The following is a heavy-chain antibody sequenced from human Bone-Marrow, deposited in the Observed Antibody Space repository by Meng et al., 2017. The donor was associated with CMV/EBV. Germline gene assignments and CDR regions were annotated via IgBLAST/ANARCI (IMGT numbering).Heavy chain of an antibody. V-gene: IGHV4-30-4*08. J-gene: IGHJ4*02. CDR2: IYYSGST. Sequence: SETLSLTCTVSGGSISSGDYYWSWIRQPPGKGLEWIGYIYYSGSTYYNPSLKSRVTISVDTSKNQFSLKLSSVTAADTAVYYCARGGSYYGSGGLDYWGQGTLVTVSS. CDR1: GGSISSGDYY. CDR3: ARGGSYYGSGGLDY. D-gene: IGHD3-10*01.